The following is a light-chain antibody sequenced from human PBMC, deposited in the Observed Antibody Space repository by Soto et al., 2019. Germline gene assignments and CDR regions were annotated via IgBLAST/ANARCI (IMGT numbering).Light chain of an antibody. CDR1: QSVLYSSNNKNY. CDR3: QHYSSTPQT. Sequence: DIVMTQSPDSLAVSLGERATINCKSSQSVLYSSNNKNYLAWYQQKPGQPPKLLIYWASTRESGVPDRFSGSGSGTDFTLTISSLQAEDVAVYYCQHYSSTPQTFGGGTKVEIK. CDR2: WAS. J-gene: IGKJ4*01. V-gene: IGKV4-1*01.